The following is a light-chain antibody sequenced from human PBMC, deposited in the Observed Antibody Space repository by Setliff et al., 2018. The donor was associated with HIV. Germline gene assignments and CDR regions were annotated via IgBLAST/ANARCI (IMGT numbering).Light chain of an antibody. CDR3: QSYDSSLSGSYV. V-gene: IGLV1-40*01. J-gene: IGLJ1*01. CDR1: SSNIGAGYD. CDR2: GNS. Sequence: QSVLTQPPSVSGAPGQRVTISCTGSSSNIGAGYDVHWYQQLPGTAPKILIYGNSNRPSGDPDRFSGSKSGTSASLAITGLQAEDEADYYCQSYDSSLSGSYVFGTGTKVTVL.